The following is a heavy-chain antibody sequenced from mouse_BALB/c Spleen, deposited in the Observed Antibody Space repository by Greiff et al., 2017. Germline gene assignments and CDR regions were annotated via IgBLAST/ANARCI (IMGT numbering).Heavy chain of an antibody. CDR3: TVSGYYEVNYAMDY. CDR1: GFTFSNYW. J-gene: IGHJ4*01. V-gene: IGHV6-6*02. D-gene: IGHD2-3*01. Sequence: EVQLQESGGGLVQPGGSMKLSCVASGFTFSNYWMNWVRQSPEKGLEWVAEIRLKSNNYATHYAESVKGRFTISRDDSKSSVYLQMNNLRAEDTGIYYCTVSGYYEVNYAMDYWGQGTSVTVSS. CDR2: IRLKSNNYAT.